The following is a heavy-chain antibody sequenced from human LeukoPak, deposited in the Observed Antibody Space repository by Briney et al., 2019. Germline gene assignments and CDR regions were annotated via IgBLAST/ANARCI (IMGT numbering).Heavy chain of an antibody. Sequence: GASLKISCTGSGYSFTNYWIGWVRQMPGKGLEWMGFIYLGDSDTRYSPSFQGQVTISADKSITTAYLQWSSLKASDTAIYYCARGYYYDSSGYHNWFDPWGQGTLVTVSS. J-gene: IGHJ5*02. V-gene: IGHV5-51*01. CDR2: IYLGDSDT. D-gene: IGHD3-22*01. CDR1: GYSFTNYW. CDR3: ARGYYYDSSGYHNWFDP.